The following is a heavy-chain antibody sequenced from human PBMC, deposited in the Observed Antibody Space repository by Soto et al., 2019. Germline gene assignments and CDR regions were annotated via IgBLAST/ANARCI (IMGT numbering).Heavy chain of an antibody. CDR1: GGSFSGYY. D-gene: IGHD3-22*01. CDR3: ARGHYYDSSAYYFDY. CDR2: INNSGST. J-gene: IGHJ4*02. Sequence: LSLTCAVYGGSFSGYYWSWIRQPPGKGLEWIGEINNSGSTNYNPSLKSRDTISVDTSKNQFSLKLSSVTAADTAVYYCARGHYYDSSAYYFDYWGQGTLVTVSS. V-gene: IGHV4-34*01.